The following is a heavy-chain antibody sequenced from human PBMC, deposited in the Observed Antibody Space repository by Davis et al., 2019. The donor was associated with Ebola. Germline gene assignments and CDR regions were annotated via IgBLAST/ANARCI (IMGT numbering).Heavy chain of an antibody. Sequence: SETPSLTCTVSGGSISSSSYYWGWIRQPPGKGLEWIGSIYYSGSTYYNPSLKSRVTISVDTSKNQFSLKLSSVTAADTAVYYCASGLLDWFDPWGQGTLVTVSS. J-gene: IGHJ5*02. CDR1: GGSISSSSYY. CDR2: IYYSGST. D-gene: IGHD2-15*01. V-gene: IGHV4-39*01. CDR3: ASGLLDWFDP.